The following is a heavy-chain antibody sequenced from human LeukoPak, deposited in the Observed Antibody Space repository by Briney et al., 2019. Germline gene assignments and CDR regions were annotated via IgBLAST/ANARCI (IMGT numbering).Heavy chain of an antibody. CDR2: INSDGSWT. CDR3: VSFYETY. V-gene: IGHV3-74*01. CDR1: GNSW. J-gene: IGHJ4*02. Sequence: GGSLRLSCAASGNSWMHWVRQAPGKGLVWVSHINSDGSWTSYADSVKGRFAISKDNAKNTVYLQMNNLRAEDTAVYYCVSFYETYWGRGTLVTVSS. D-gene: IGHD2-2*01.